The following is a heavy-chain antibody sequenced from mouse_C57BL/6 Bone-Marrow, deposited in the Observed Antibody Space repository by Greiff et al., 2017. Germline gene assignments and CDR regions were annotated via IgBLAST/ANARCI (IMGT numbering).Heavy chain of an antibody. CDR2: IYPGGGYT. CDR3: ARWGITGYFDV. Sequence: VKLVESGAELVRPGTSVKMSCKASGYTFTNYWIGWAKQRPGHGLEWIGDIYPGGGYTNYNEKFKGKATLTADKSSSTAYMQFSSLTSEDSAIYYCARWGITGYFDVWGTGTTVTVSS. J-gene: IGHJ1*03. D-gene: IGHD2-4*01. V-gene: IGHV1-63*01. CDR1: GYTFTNYW.